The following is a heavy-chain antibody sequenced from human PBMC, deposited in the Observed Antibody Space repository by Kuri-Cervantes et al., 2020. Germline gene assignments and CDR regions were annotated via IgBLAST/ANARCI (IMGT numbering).Heavy chain of an antibody. V-gene: IGHV4-38-2*01. CDR2: IYHSGSA. D-gene: IGHD6-19*01. CDR1: GYSISSGYH. Sequence: SETLSLTCAVSGYSISSGYHWGWIRQPPGKGLEWIGNIYHSGSAYYNPSLKSRVTISVDTSKNQFSLKLSSVTATDTAVYYCARVSIAVAGGLFDYWGQGTLVTVSS. J-gene: IGHJ4*02. CDR3: ARVSIAVAGGLFDY.